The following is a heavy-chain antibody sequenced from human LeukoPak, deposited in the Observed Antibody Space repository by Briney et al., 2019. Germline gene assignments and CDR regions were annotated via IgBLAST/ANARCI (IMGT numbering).Heavy chain of an antibody. CDR3: ASRWDGVTEPLDI. CDR1: GFTFSSYN. Sequence: GGSLRLSCAASGFTFSSYNMKWVRQAPGKGLDWVSSISSSSSYTYYADSVKGRFTISRDNAKNSLYLQMNSPRAEDTAVYYCASRWDGVTEPLDIWGQGTMVTVSS. D-gene: IGHD1-14*01. J-gene: IGHJ3*02. CDR2: ISSSSSYT. V-gene: IGHV3-21*01.